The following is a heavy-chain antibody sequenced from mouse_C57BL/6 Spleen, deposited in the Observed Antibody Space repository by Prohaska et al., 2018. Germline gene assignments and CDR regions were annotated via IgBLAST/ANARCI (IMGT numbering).Heavy chain of an antibody. J-gene: IGHJ4*01. CDR2: IHPNSGST. D-gene: IGHD2-5*01. V-gene: IGHV1-64*01. CDR3: ARKGDSNYDAMDY. CDR1: GYTFTSYW. Sequence: QVQLQQPGAELVKPGASVKLSCKASGYTFTSYWMHWVKQRPGQGLEWIGMIHPNSGSTNYNEKFKSKATLTVDKSSSTAYMQLSSLTSEDSAVYYCARKGDSNYDAMDYWGQGTSVTVSS.